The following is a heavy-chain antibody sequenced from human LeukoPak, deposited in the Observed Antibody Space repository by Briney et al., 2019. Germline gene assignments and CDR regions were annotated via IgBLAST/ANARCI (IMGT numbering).Heavy chain of an antibody. V-gene: IGHV4-4*02. CDR1: GGSISSNNW. CDR2: IYHSGST. Sequence: SETLSLTCAVSGGSISSNNWWSWVRQPPGKGLEWIGEIYHSGSTNYNPSLKSRVTISVDKSKNQFSLKLSSVTAADTAVYYCARLNRYFDLHYYYYGMDVWGQGTTVTVSS. CDR3: ARLNRYFDLHYYYYGMDV. D-gene: IGHD3-9*01. J-gene: IGHJ6*02.